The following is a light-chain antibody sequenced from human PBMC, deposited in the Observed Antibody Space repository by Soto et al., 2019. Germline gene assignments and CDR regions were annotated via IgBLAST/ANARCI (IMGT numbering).Light chain of an antibody. V-gene: IGKV3-20*01. J-gene: IGKJ1*01. CDR2: GAS. Sequence: EIVLSQSPGTLSFSPGERATLSCRASQSVSSNYLVWSQQKRGQAPRLLIYGASSRPTGIPDRFSGSGSGKDFTLTISRLQSEDFAVHYRQQYGRSQVTFGQRNKVEIX. CDR3: QQYGRSQVT. CDR1: QSVSSNY.